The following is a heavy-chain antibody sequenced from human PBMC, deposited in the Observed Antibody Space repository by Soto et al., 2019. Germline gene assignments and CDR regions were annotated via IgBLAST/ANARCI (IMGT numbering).Heavy chain of an antibody. D-gene: IGHD1-26*01. J-gene: IGHJ6*02. V-gene: IGHV3-9*01. Sequence: EVQLVESGGGLVQPGRSLRLSYAASGFTFDDYAMHWVRQAPGKGLEWVSGISWNSGSIGYADSVKGRFTISRDNAKNSLYLQMNSLRAEDTALYYCAKEIRSYYGNYYYGMDVWGQGTTVTVSS. CDR3: AKEIRSYYGNYYYGMDV. CDR2: ISWNSGSI. CDR1: GFTFDDYA.